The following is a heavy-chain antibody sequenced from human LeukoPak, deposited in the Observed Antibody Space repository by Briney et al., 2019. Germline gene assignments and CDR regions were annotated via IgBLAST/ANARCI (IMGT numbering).Heavy chain of an antibody. D-gene: IGHD2-2*01. V-gene: IGHV1-69*04. CDR3: AREVRGIVVVPAAMTSWFDP. CDR2: IIPILGIA. J-gene: IGHJ5*02. CDR1: GGTFSSYA. Sequence: ASVKVSCKASGGTFSSYAISWVRQAPGQGLEWMGRIIPILGIANYAQKFQGRVTITADKSTSTAYMELSSLRSEDTAVYYCAREVRGIVVVPAAMTSWFDPWGQGTLVTVSS.